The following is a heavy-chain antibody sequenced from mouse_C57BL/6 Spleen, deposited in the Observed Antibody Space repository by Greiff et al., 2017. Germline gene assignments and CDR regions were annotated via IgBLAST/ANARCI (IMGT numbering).Heavy chain of an antibody. Sequence: VQLQQSGAELVMPGASVKLSCKASGYTFTSYWMHWVKQRPGQGLEWIGEIDPSDSYTNYNQKFKGKSTLTVDKSSSTAYMQLSSLTSEDSAVYYCARKGDYDEDGYYAMDYWGQGTSVTVSS. D-gene: IGHD2-4*01. V-gene: IGHV1-69*01. CDR2: IDPSDSYT. CDR1: GYTFTSYW. J-gene: IGHJ4*01. CDR3: ARKGDYDEDGYYAMDY.